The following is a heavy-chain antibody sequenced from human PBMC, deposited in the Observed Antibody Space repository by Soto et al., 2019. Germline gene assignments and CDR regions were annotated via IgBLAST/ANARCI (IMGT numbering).Heavy chain of an antibody. V-gene: IGHV1-69*01. Sequence: QVQLVQSGAEVKKPGSSVKVSCKASGGTFRSYSISWVRQAPGQGLEWMGGIIPICDITNYAQKFQGRVTITADESTSTAYMELISLASDDTAVYYCARPDEAGYYSNHHYHYALDVWGQGTTVTV. CDR3: ARPDEAGYYSNHHYHYALDV. CDR2: IIPICDIT. J-gene: IGHJ6*02. CDR1: GGTFRSYS. D-gene: IGHD3-22*01.